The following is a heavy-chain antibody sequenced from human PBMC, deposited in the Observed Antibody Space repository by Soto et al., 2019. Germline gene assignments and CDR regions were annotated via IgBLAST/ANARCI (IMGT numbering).Heavy chain of an antibody. CDR2: ISGSGIST. CDR3: VKLPVTTAPYYYFGMDV. J-gene: IGHJ6*02. D-gene: IGHD4-4*01. Sequence: GGSLRLSCAAAGFPFSTYPMDWVRQVPGKGLEWVSGISGSGISTFYADSVKGRFTISRDNSKNTVYLQMNRLRAEDTALYYCVKLPVTTAPYYYFGMDVWGQGTTVTVSS. CDR1: GFPFSTYP. V-gene: IGHV3-23*01.